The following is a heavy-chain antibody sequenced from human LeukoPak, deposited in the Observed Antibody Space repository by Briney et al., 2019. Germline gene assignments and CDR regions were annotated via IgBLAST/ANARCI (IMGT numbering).Heavy chain of an antibody. V-gene: IGHV3-53*01. CDR1: GFTVSSNY. CDR2: IYSGGST. CDR3: ARSPDDYGDIGGFDY. Sequence: GGSLRLSCAASGFTVSSNYMSWVRQAPGKGLEWVSVIYSGGSTYYADSVKGRFTISRDNSKNTLYLQMNSLRAEDTAVYYCARSPDDYGDIGGFDYWGQGTLVTVSS. J-gene: IGHJ4*02. D-gene: IGHD4-17*01.